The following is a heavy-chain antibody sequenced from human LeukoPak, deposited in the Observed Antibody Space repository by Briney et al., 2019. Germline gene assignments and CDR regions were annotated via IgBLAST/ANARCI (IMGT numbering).Heavy chain of an antibody. CDR3: ARRGEQVYTNWFDP. D-gene: IGHD1-26*01. Sequence: PSETLSLTCAVYGESFSGYYWNWIRQPPGKGLEWIGEINHSGSTNYNPSLKSRVTISVDPSKNQFSLKLTSVTAADTAVYYCARRGEQVYTNWFDPWGQGTLVTVSS. V-gene: IGHV4-34*01. CDR1: GESFSGYY. CDR2: INHSGST. J-gene: IGHJ5*02.